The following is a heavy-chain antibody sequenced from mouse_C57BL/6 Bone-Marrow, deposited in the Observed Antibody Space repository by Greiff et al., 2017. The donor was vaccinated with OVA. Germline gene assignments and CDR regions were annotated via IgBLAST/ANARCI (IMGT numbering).Heavy chain of an antibody. J-gene: IGHJ4*01. CDR3: AREGLRRTDYAMDY. V-gene: IGHV3-6*01. Sequence: EVQVVESGPGLVKPSQSLSLTCSVTGYSITSGYYWNWIRQFPGNKLEWMGYISYDGSNNYNPSLKNRISITRDTSKNQFFLKLNSVTTEDTATYYCAREGLRRTDYAMDYWGQGTSVTVSS. CDR1: GYSITSGYY. D-gene: IGHD2-4*01. CDR2: ISYDGSN.